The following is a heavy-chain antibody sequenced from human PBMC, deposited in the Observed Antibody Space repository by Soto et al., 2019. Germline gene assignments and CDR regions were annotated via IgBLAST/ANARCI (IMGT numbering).Heavy chain of an antibody. Sequence: GGSLRLSCAASGFTFSSYAMSWVRQAPGKGLEWVSAISGSGGSTYYADSVKGRFTISRDNSKNTLYLQMNSLRAEDTAVYYCAKEPSISGLTIWSADAFDNWGHGRRVT. V-gene: IGHV3-23*01. CDR2: ISGSGGST. CDR3: AKEPSISGLTIWSADAFDN. D-gene: IGHD3-9*01. J-gene: IGHJ3*02. CDR1: GFTFSSYA.